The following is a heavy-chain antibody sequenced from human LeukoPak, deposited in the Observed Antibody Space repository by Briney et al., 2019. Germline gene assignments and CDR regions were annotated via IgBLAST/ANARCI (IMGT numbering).Heavy chain of an antibody. J-gene: IGHJ4*02. CDR2: ISGDGGST. CDR3: AKGVGYYDSSGLIDY. Sequence: GGSLRLSCAASGFTFSSYAMSWVRQAPGKGLEWVSLISGDGGSTYYADSVKGRFTISRDNSKNSLYLQMNSLRTEDTALYYCAKGVGYYDSSGLIDYWGQGTLVTVSS. D-gene: IGHD3-22*01. V-gene: IGHV3-43*02. CDR1: GFTFSSYA.